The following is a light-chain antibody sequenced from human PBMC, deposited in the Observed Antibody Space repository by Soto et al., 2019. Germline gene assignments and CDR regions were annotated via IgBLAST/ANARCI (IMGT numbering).Light chain of an antibody. V-gene: IGKV3-20*01. CDR1: QDVSSNS. CDR2: GAS. Sequence: EVVLTQSPSTLSLSPGDGATLPCRASQDVSSNSLAWYQQKPDQAPRLLIYGASSRATGIPDRFSVSGSGTDFTLTISRLEPEDFAVYYCQQYGSSPTFGQGTKVDIK. J-gene: IGKJ1*01. CDR3: QQYGSSPT.